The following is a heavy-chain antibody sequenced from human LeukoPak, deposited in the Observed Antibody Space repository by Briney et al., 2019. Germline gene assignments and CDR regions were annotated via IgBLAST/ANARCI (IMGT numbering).Heavy chain of an antibody. Sequence: ASVKLSCKASGYTFTSYGISWVRQAPGHGLEWMGWISAYNGNTNYAQKLQGRVTMTTDTSTSTAYMELRSLRSDDTAVYYCARDSSGYYQPSDAFDIWGQGTMVTVSS. CDR1: GYTFTSYG. V-gene: IGHV1-18*01. CDR3: ARDSSGYYQPSDAFDI. J-gene: IGHJ3*02. D-gene: IGHD3-22*01. CDR2: ISAYNGNT.